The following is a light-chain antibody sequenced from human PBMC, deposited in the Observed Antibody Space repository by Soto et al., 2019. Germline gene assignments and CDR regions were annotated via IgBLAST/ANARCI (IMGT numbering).Light chain of an antibody. V-gene: IGKV1-39*01. Sequence: DMQMTQSPSSLSASVGDRVTITCRPSQTMDNYLNWYQHKPGKAPKLLIYGASTLQSGVSSRFTGSASGTDFTLTIDNLQAEDFATYYVQQSYTIPFAFGQGTKLEI. CDR3: QQSYTIPFA. CDR1: QTMDNY. J-gene: IGKJ2*01. CDR2: GAS.